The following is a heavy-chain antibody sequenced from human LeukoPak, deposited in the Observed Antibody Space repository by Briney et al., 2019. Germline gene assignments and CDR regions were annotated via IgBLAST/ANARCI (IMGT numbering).Heavy chain of an antibody. Sequence: PSETLSLTCTVSGGSISPYYWSWIRQPPGKGLEWIGYIYYSGSTNYNPSLKSRVTISVDTSKNQFSLKLSSVTAADTAVYYCARHERRTYYYDSSGYRRVAFDIWGQGTMVTVSS. J-gene: IGHJ3*02. CDR1: GGSISPYY. D-gene: IGHD3-22*01. CDR3: ARHERRTYYYDSSGYRRVAFDI. V-gene: IGHV4-59*08. CDR2: IYYSGST.